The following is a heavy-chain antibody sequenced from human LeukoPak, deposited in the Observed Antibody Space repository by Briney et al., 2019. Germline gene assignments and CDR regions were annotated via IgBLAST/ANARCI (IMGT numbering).Heavy chain of an antibody. D-gene: IGHD3-10*01. CDR1: GFTFGDHA. J-gene: IGHJ5*02. V-gene: IGHV3-49*03. CDR3: TRFRRGDWFDP. CDR2: IRSKAYGGTT. Sequence: GGSLRLSCTASGFTFGDHAMSWFRQAPGKGLEWVGFIRSKAYGGTTEYAASVKGRFTISRDDSKSIAYLQMNSLKTEDTAVYYCTRFRRGDWFDPWGQGTLVTVSS.